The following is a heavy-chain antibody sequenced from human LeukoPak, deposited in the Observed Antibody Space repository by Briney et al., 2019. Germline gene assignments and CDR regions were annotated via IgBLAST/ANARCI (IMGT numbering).Heavy chain of an antibody. J-gene: IGHJ4*02. Sequence: GASVKVSCKASGGTFSSYAISWVRQAPGQGLEWMGGIIPIFGTANYAQKFQGRVTMTRNTSISTAYMELSSLRSEDTAVYYCARYGSGSYYGDYWGQGTLVTVSS. CDR1: GGTFSSYA. D-gene: IGHD3-10*01. CDR3: ARYGSGSYYGDY. CDR2: IIPIFGTA. V-gene: IGHV1-69*05.